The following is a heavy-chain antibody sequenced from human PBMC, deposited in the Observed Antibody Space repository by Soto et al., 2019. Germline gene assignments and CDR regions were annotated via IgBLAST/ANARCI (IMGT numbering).Heavy chain of an antibody. CDR3: ARGLTGWYFDL. V-gene: IGHV4-59*01. D-gene: IGHD3-16*01. CDR2: IYYSGST. Sequence: PSETLSLTCTVSGGSITGYYWSWIRQPPGKGLEWIGYIYYSGSTNYNPSLKSRVTISVDTSKSQFSLKLSSVTTADTAVYYCARGLTGWYFDLWGRGPLVTVSS. CDR1: GGSITGYY. J-gene: IGHJ2*01.